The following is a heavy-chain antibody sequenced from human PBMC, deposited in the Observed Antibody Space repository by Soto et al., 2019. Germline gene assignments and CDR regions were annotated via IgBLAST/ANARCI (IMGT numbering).Heavy chain of an antibody. V-gene: IGHV1-69*01. CDR3: ARGGRGYSSAPRYYFDY. Sequence: QVQLVQSGSEVKKPGSSVKVSCKASGGSFSSNPISWVRQAPGQGLEWMAGIITIVATVHYAQKFQGRVTITADESTSTAYMALTSLRSDDTAVYFCARGGRGYSSAPRYYFDYWGQGTLVTVSS. CDR2: IITIVATV. CDR1: GGSFSSNP. D-gene: IGHD5-18*01. J-gene: IGHJ4*02.